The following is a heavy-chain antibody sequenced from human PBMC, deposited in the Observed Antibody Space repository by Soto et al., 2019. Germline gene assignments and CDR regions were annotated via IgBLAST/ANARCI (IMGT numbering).Heavy chain of an antibody. Sequence: GGSLRLSCAASGFTFSSYGMHRVRQAPGKGLEWVAVIWYDGSNKYYADSVKGRFTISRDNSKNTLYLQMNSLRAEDTAVYYCARGAGGSSWPDAFDIWGQGTMVTVSS. D-gene: IGHD6-13*01. V-gene: IGHV3-33*01. CDR2: IWYDGSNK. J-gene: IGHJ3*02. CDR3: ARGAGGSSWPDAFDI. CDR1: GFTFSSYG.